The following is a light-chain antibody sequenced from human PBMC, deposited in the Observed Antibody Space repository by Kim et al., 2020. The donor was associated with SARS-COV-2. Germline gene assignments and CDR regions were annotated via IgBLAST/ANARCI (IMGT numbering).Light chain of an antibody. CDR3: QQYGDSLT. Sequence: SLSPGDEATLYCRASQSVISSYLGWYQQKPGQPPRLLIYGASNRAPGIPDRFSGSGSGTHFSLTISKLDPEDFAVYFCQQYGDSLTFGGGTKLEI. CDR2: GAS. J-gene: IGKJ4*01. CDR1: QSVISSY. V-gene: IGKV3-20*01.